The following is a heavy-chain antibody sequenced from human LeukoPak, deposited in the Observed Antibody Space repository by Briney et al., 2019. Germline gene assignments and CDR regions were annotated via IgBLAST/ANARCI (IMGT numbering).Heavy chain of an antibody. J-gene: IGHJ4*02. V-gene: IGHV4-61*02. CDR1: GGSISSGSYY. CDR2: IYTSGST. D-gene: IGHD6-19*01. Sequence: NPSETLSLTCTVSGGSISSGSYYWSWIRQPAGKGLEWIGRIYTSGSTNYNPSLKSRVTISVDTSKNQFSLKLSSVTAADTAVYYCARLRLIRDARGLKNFQYSSGWYIDYWGQGTLVTVSS. CDR3: ARLRLIRDARGLKNFQYSSGWYIDY.